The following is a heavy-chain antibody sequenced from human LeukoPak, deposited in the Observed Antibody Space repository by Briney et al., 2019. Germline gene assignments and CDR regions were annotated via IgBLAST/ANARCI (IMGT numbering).Heavy chain of an antibody. V-gene: IGHV3-15*01. CDR2: IKSKTDGGTT. Sequence: GGSLRLSCAASGFTFSNAWMSWVRQAPGKGLEWVGRIKSKTDGGTTDYVAPVKGRFTISRDDSKNTLYLQMNSLKTEDTAVYYCYGDYAPGPYYFDYWGQGTLVTVPS. CDR1: GFTFSNAW. D-gene: IGHD4-17*01. J-gene: IGHJ4*02. CDR3: YGDYAPGPYYFDY.